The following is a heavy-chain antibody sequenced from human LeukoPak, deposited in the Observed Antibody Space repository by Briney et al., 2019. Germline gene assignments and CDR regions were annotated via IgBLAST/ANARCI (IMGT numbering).Heavy chain of an antibody. J-gene: IGHJ4*02. CDR1: GFTFSSYS. Sequence: PGGSLRLSCAASGFTFSSYSMNWVRQAPGKRLEWVSSISSSSSYIYYADSVKGRFTISRDNAKNSLYLQMNSLRAEDTAVYYSARDLQSRGYSYGDYLGQGTQVTVSA. CDR2: ISSSSSYI. D-gene: IGHD5-18*01. CDR3: ARDLQSRGYSYGDY. V-gene: IGHV3-21*01.